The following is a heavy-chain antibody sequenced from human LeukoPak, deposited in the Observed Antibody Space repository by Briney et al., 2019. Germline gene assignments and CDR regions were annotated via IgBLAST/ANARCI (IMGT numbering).Heavy chain of an antibody. Sequence: GGSLRLSCAASGFPFSGSGMHWVRQAPGKGLEWVAVIWYDGSHQYYADSVKGRFTISRDNSKNTLDLQMNSLRVEDTAVYFCAKDIVVVPAARGSTPFDYWGQGTLVTVSS. CDR2: IWYDGSHQ. V-gene: IGHV3-33*06. J-gene: IGHJ4*02. CDR1: GFPFSGSG. CDR3: AKDIVVVPAARGSTPFDY. D-gene: IGHD2-2*01.